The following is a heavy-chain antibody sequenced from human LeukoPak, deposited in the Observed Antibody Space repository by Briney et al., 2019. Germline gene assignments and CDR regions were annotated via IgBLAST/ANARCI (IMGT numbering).Heavy chain of an antibody. J-gene: IGHJ4*02. V-gene: IGHV3-30*18. CDR1: GFTFNTYG. D-gene: IGHD1-26*01. CDR2: ISYDGSNK. CDR3: AKDWGGYSGSYKSDY. Sequence: GGSLRLSCAASGFTFNTYGMHWVRQAPGKGLGWVAVISYDGSNKYYADSVKGRFTISRDNSKNTLYLQMNSLRAEDTAVYYCAKDWGGYSGSYKSDYWGQGTLVTVSS.